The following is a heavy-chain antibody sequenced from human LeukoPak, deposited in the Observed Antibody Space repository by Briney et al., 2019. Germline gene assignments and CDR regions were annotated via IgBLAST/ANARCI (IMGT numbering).Heavy chain of an antibody. CDR3: ARSYYDSSGYPVYYFDY. D-gene: IGHD3-22*01. J-gene: IGHJ4*02. CDR1: GFTFISYA. CDR2: ISYDGSNK. Sequence: LPGGPLRLSCEASGFTFISYAIPGVRRPPAKGLGWVAVISYDGSNKYYADSVKGRFTISRDNSKNTLYLQMNSLRAEDTAVYYCARSYYDSSGYPVYYFDYWGQGTLVTVSS. V-gene: IGHV3-30-3*01.